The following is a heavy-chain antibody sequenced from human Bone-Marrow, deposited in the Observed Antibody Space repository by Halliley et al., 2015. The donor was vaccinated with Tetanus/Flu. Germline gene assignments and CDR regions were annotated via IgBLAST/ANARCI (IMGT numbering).Heavy chain of an antibody. D-gene: IGHD3-10*01. J-gene: IGHJ4*02. V-gene: IGHV4-59*01. CDR3: ARVGDYFASGSYYRQYFDF. Sequence: YSTGAPKYTPPLNRRVTISADPSKNQFSLKLTSVTAADTAVYYCARVGDYFASGSYYRQYFDFWGQGTLVTASS. CDR2: YSTGAP.